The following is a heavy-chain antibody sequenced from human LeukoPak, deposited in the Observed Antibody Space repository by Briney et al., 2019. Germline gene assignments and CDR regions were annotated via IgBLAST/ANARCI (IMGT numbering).Heavy chain of an antibody. V-gene: IGHV3-48*03. J-gene: IGHJ4*02. D-gene: IGHD3-3*01. CDR2: ISSSGSTI. Sequence: GGSLRLSCAASGFTFSSYEVNWVRQAPGKGLEWVPYISSSGSTIYYADSVKGRFTISRDNAKNSLYLQMDSLRGEDTAVYYCARVWSGYYSEQWGQGTLVTVSS. CDR3: ARVWSGYYSEQ. CDR1: GFTFSSYE.